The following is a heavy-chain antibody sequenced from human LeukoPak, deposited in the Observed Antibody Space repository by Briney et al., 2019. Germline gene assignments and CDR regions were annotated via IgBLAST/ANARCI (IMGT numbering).Heavy chain of an antibody. D-gene: IGHD1-26*01. CDR1: GYTFTGYY. CDR2: INPNSGGT. CDR3: ARDVWELPDAEYFQH. V-gene: IGHV1-2*02. Sequence: GASVKVSCKASGYTFTGYYIHWVRQAPGQGLEWMGWINPNSGGTNYAQKFQGRVTMTRDTSISTTYMELSRLRSDDTAVYYCARDVWELPDAEYFQHWGQGTLVTVSS. J-gene: IGHJ1*01.